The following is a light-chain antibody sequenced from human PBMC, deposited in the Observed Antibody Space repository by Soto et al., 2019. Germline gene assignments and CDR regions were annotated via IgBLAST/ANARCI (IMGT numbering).Light chain of an antibody. Sequence: EIVVTQSPGTLSLSPGERATLSCRASQSVSRSYLAWYQQKPGQAPRLLIYGTSSRATAIPDRFSGSGSGTDFTLTISRLEPEDLAVYYCQQYGSSSWTFGQGTKVEIK. CDR1: QSVSRSY. CDR2: GTS. J-gene: IGKJ1*01. CDR3: QQYGSSSWT. V-gene: IGKV3-20*01.